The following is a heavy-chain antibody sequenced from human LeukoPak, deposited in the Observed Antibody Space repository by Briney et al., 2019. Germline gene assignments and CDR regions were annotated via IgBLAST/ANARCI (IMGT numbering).Heavy chain of an antibody. CDR3: AKDGGYSSGLDY. Sequence: PGGSLRLSCAASGFTFSSYGMHWVGQAPGKGLEWVAVISYDGSNKYYADSVKGRFTISRDNSKNTLYLQMNSLRAEDTVVYYCAKDGGYSSGLDYWGQGTLVTVSS. J-gene: IGHJ4*02. V-gene: IGHV3-30*18. CDR1: GFTFSSYG. D-gene: IGHD6-19*01. CDR2: ISYDGSNK.